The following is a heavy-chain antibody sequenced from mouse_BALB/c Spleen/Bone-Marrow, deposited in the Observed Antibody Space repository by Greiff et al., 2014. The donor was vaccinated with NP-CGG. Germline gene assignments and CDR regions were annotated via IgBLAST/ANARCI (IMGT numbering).Heavy chain of an antibody. CDR2: IYPHTSDT. CDR1: GYPFTDYI. J-gene: IGHJ2*01. Sequence: VQLQQSGPELVKPGAPVKISCKASGYPFTDYIMHWVRQSHGKSLEWIGYIYPHTSDTGYNQKFKSKATLTVDISSSTAYMVLRSLTSEDSAVYYCVRAPPITSVVTRDYWGQGTTLTVSS. V-gene: IGHV1S29*02. CDR3: VRAPPITSVVTRDY. D-gene: IGHD1-1*01.